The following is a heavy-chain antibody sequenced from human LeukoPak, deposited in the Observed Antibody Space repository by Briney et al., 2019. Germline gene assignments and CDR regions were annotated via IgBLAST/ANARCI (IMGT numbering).Heavy chain of an antibody. D-gene: IGHD5-12*01. V-gene: IGHV1-69*13. CDR3: ASSYSGYDYGPGVEYNWFDP. J-gene: IGHJ5*02. CDR2: IIPIFGTA. Sequence: SVTVSCTASGGTFSSYAISWVRQAPGQGLEWMGGIIPIFGTANYAQKFQGRVTITADESTSTAYMELSSLRSEDTAVYYCASSYSGYDYGPGVEYNWFDPWGQGTLVTVSS. CDR1: GGTFSSYA.